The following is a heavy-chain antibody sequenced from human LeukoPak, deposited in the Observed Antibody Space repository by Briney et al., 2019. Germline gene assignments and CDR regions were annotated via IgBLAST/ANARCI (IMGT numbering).Heavy chain of an antibody. J-gene: IGHJ4*02. Sequence: PGGSLRLSCAASGFTFSSYSMNWVRQAPGKGLEWVSYISSSSSTIYYADSVKGRFTISRDNAKNSLYLQMNSLRAEDTAVYYCATTPSGDIVVVPGDYWGQGTLVTVSS. D-gene: IGHD2-2*01. CDR2: ISSSSSTI. CDR3: ATTPSGDIVVVPGDY. CDR1: GFTFSSYS. V-gene: IGHV3-48*01.